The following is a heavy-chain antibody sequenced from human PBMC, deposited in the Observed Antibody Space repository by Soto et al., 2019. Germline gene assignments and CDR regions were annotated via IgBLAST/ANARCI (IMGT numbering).Heavy chain of an antibody. V-gene: IGHV4-31*03. CDR2: IYYSGST. J-gene: IGHJ3*02. CDR3: ARPRTRGAFDI. CDR1: GGSISSGGYY. Sequence: QVQLQESGPGLVKPSQTLSLTCTVSGGSISSGGYYWSWIRQHPGKGLEWIGYIYYSGSTYYNPSLKSRVNISVDTSKNQFSLKLSSVTAADTAVHYCARPRTRGAFDIWGQGTMVTVSS. D-gene: IGHD1-1*01.